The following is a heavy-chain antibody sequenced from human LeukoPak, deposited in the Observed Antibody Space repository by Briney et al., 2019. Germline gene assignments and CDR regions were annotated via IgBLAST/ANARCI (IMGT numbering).Heavy chain of an antibody. D-gene: IGHD3-22*01. V-gene: IGHV4-30-4*01. CDR2: IYYSGST. CDR3: ARTTYYYDSSGYRHLFDY. J-gene: IGHJ4*02. Sequence: SETLSLTCTVSGGSISSGDYYWSRIRQPPGKGLEWIGYIYYSGSTYYNPSLKSRVTISVDTSKNQFSLKLSSVTAADTAVYYCARTTYYYDSSGYRHLFDYWGQGTLVTVSS. CDR1: GGSISSGDYY.